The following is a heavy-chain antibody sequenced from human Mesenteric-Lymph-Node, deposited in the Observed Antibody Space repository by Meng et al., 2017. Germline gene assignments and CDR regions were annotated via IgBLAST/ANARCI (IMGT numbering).Heavy chain of an antibody. CDR1: GYSITSGYY. J-gene: IGHJ4*02. Sequence: GSLRLSCSVSGYSITSGYYWDWIRQSPGKGLEWIGTFSHTGNTYYNPSLKSRVSILLDRSKNQLSLRLTSVTAADTATYYCARDAAISFGGLIEGIDSWGQGTLVTVSS. CDR3: ARDAAISFGGLIEGIDS. D-gene: IGHD3-16*02. CDR2: FSHTGNT. V-gene: IGHV4-38-2*02.